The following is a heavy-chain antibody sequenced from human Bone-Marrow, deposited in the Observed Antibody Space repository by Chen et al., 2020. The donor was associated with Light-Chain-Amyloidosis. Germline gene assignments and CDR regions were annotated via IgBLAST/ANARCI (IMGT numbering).Heavy chain of an antibody. V-gene: IGHV3-33*01. CDR2: QWFNGND. CDR3: ARDSIEGPTDFDY. CDR1: GFTFSDFG. Sequence: VQLVESGGGVAQPGTTLRLSCAASGFTFSDFGFHWVRQAPGRGLEWVAVQWFNGNDNYADSVRGRFTISRDSSKNMLSLQLNSLRVEDTAIYYCARDSIEGPTDFDYWGQGTLVTVSS. D-gene: IGHD3-3*02. J-gene: IGHJ4*02.